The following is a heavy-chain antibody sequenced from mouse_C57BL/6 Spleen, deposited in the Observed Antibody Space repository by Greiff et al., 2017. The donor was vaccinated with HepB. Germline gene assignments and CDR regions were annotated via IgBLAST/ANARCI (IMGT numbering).Heavy chain of an antibody. V-gene: IGHV5-17*01. Sequence: EVNLVESGGGLVKPGGSLKLSCAASGFTFSDYGMHWVRQAPEKGLEWVAYISSGSSTIYYADTVKGRFTISRDNAKNTLFLQMTSLRSEDTAMYYCAREGLAPWFAYWGQGTLVTVSA. D-gene: IGHD3-3*01. CDR1: GFTFSDYG. CDR2: ISSGSSTI. CDR3: AREGLAPWFAY. J-gene: IGHJ3*01.